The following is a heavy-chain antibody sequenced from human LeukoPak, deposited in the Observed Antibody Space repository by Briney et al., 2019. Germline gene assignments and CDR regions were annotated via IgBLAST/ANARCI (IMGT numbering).Heavy chain of an antibody. Sequence: GGSLRLSCAASGFAFSGDNMNWVRQAPGKGLEWVSFIGTSGSYIKYADSVKGRFTISRDNAKNSLYLEMNSLRAEDTAMYFCARDRAIDIRAYDIWGQGTMVTVSS. V-gene: IGHV3-21*01. CDR3: ARDRAIDIRAYDI. J-gene: IGHJ3*02. D-gene: IGHD5-12*01. CDR2: IGTSGSYI. CDR1: GFAFSGDN.